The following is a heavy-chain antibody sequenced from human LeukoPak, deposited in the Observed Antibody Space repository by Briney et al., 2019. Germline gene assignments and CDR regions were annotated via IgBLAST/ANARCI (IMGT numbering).Heavy chain of an antibody. CDR3: ASSKYSSGWYFDY. J-gene: IGHJ4*02. D-gene: IGHD6-19*01. V-gene: IGHV5-51*01. CDR2: IYPGDSDT. CDR1: GYSFTSYW. Sequence: GESLKMSCKGSGYSFTSYWIGWVRQMPGKGLEWMGIIYPGDSDTRYSPSFQGQVTISADKSISTAYLQWSSLKASDTAMYYCASSKYSSGWYFDYWGQGTLVTVSS.